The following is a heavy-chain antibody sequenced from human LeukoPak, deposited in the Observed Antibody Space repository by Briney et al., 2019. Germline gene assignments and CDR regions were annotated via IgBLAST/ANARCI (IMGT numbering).Heavy chain of an antibody. V-gene: IGHV3-23*01. CDR1: GLTFSNYA. CDR3: AKEGRGYSYGYCFDP. J-gene: IGHJ5*02. D-gene: IGHD5-18*01. Sequence: GGSLRLSCAASGLTFSNYAMSWVRQAPGKGLEGVSAISGSGGSTYYADSVKGRFTISRDNFKNTLYLQMSSLRAEDTAVYYCAKEGRGYSYGYCFDPWGKGTLVTVSS. CDR2: ISGSGGST.